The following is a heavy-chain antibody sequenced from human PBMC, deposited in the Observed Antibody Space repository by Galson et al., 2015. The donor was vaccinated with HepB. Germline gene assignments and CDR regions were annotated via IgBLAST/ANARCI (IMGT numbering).Heavy chain of an antibody. CDR1: GFTFSSYG. CDR2: IRYDGSNK. Sequence: SLRLSCAASGFTFSSYGMHWVRQAPGKGLEWVAFIRYDGSNKYYADSVKGRFTISRDSSKNTLYRQMNSLRAEDTAVYYCASTGVLARVVAAIRVVRLPDYWGQGTLVTVSS. D-gene: IGHD2-15*01. V-gene: IGHV3-30*02. J-gene: IGHJ4*02. CDR3: ASTGVLARVVAAIRVVRLPDY.